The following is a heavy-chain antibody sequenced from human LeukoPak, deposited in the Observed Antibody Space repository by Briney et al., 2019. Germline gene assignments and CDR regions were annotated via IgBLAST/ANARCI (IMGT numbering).Heavy chain of an antibody. D-gene: IGHD3-22*01. V-gene: IGHV1-18*01. Sequence: SVKVSCKASGYTFTSYGISWVRQAPGQGLEWMGWISAYNGNTNYAQKLQGRVTMTTDTSTSTAYMELRSLRSDDTAVYYCARGGYAYYYDSSGYYSDYWGQGTLVTVSS. J-gene: IGHJ4*02. CDR1: GYTFTSYG. CDR2: ISAYNGNT. CDR3: ARGGYAYYYDSSGYYSDY.